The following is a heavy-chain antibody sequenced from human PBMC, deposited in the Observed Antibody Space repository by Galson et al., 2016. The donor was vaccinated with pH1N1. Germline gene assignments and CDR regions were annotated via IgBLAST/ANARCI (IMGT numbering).Heavy chain of an antibody. V-gene: IGHV3-23*01. CDR1: GFTFSSNA. D-gene: IGHD2-15*01. CDR2: ISNDALTT. Sequence: GSLRLSCATSGFTFSSNAMSWVRQAPGKGLEWISTISNDALTTYYADSVKGRFTISRDNSKKTAYLQMNTLSAEDTAVYFCAKTVGSTLGHWGQGTLVTVS. CDR3: AKTVGSTLGH. J-gene: IGHJ4*02.